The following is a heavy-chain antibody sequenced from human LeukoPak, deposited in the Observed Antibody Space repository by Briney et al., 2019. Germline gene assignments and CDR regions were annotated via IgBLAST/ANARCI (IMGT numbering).Heavy chain of an antibody. J-gene: IGHJ4*02. V-gene: IGHV3-11*04. D-gene: IGHD3-9*01. CDR3: ARDRDILTGYYLFDY. Sequence: GGSLRLSCAASGFTFSDYYMSWIRQAPGKGLEWVSYISSSGSTIYYADSVKGRFTISRDNAKNSLYLQMNSLRAEDTAVYYCARDRDILTGYYLFDYWGQGTLVTVSS. CDR1: GFTFSDYY. CDR2: ISSSGSTI.